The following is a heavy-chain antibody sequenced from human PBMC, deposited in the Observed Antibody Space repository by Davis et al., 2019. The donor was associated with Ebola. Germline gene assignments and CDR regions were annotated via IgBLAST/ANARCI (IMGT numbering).Heavy chain of an antibody. V-gene: IGHV3-66*01. J-gene: IGHJ6*02. CDR3: ASITIWVYGMDV. D-gene: IGHD3-3*01. CDR2: IYSGGST. CDR1: GFTFSSYW. Sequence: GGSLRLSCAASGFTFSSYWMSWVRQAPGKGLEWVSIIYSGGSTYYAASVKGRFTISRDNSKNTLYLQMNSLRAEDTAVYYCASITIWVYGMDVWGQGTTVTVSS.